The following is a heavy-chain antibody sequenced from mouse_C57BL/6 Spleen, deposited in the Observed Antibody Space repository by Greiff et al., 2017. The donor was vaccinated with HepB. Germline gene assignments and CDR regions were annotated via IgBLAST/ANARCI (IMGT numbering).Heavy chain of an antibody. J-gene: IGHJ3*01. CDR2: IYPRSGNT. V-gene: IGHV1-81*01. CDR3: AREEYSNYVFAY. D-gene: IGHD2-5*01. Sequence: QVQLQQSGAELVRPGASVKLSCKASGYTFTSYGISWVKQRTGQGLEWIGEIYPRSGNTYYNEKFKGKATLTADKSSSTAYMELRSLKSEDSAVYFCAREEYSNYVFAYWGQGTLVTVSA. CDR1: GYTFTSYG.